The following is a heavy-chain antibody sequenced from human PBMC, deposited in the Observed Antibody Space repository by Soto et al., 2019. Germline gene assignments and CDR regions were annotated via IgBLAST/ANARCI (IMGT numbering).Heavy chain of an antibody. CDR1: GGSISSSSYY. D-gene: IGHD6-13*01. J-gene: IGHJ4*02. CDR3: ARPGLAAAGTSDF. CDR2: IYYSGST. Sequence: QLQLQESGPGLVKPSETLSLTCTVSGGSISSSSYYWGWIRQPPGKGLEWIGSIYYSGSTYYNPSLKSRVTISVDTSKNQFSLKLRSGTGADTAGDYGARPGLAAAGTSDFWGQGTLVTLSS. V-gene: IGHV4-39*01.